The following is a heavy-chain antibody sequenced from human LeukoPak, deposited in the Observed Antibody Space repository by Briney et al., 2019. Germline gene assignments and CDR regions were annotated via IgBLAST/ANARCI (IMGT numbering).Heavy chain of an antibody. CDR1: GGSISSDPYY. V-gene: IGHV4-31*03. CDR2: IYYSGST. Sequence: PSETLSLTCTVSGGSISSDPYYWSWIRQHPGKGLEWIGYIYYSGSTYCNPSLKSRVTISVDTSKNQFSLKLSSVTAADTAVYYCARESHMVRGVINDWGQGTLVTVSS. D-gene: IGHD3-10*01. CDR3: ARESHMVRGVIND. J-gene: IGHJ4*02.